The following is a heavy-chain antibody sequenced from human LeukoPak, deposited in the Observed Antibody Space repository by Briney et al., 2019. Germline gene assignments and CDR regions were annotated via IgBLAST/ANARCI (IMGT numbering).Heavy chain of an antibody. D-gene: IGHD6-13*01. V-gene: IGHV3-11*01. J-gene: IGHJ5*02. CDR1: GFTFSDYY. CDR3: ARDLRSGTAAAGSDGTNWFDP. Sequence: GGSLRLSCAASGFTFSDYYMSWIRQAPGKGLEWVSYISSSGSTIYYADSVKGRFTISRDNAKNSLYLQMNSLRAEDTAVYYCARDLRSGTAAAGSDGTNWFDPWGQGTLVTVSS. CDR2: ISSSGSTI.